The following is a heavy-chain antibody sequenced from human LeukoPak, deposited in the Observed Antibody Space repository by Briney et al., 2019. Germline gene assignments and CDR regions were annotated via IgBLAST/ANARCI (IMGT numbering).Heavy chain of an antibody. D-gene: IGHD2-8*01. J-gene: IGHJ4*02. V-gene: IGHV1-18*01. CDR2: ISPHSHTT. CDR1: GYTFNNY. Sequence: GASVKVSCKASGYTFNNYFSSVRQPPAQGLEWLVWISPHSHTTHYTEKVQGRVNMTTDTSTTTVYIELRSLRSDDTAVYFCARGQSMSYWGQGTPVTVSS. CDR3: ARGQSMSY.